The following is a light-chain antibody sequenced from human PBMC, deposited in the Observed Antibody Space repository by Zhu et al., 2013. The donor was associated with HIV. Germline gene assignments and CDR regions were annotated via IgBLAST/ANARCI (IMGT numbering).Light chain of an antibody. J-gene: IGKJ3*01. CDR3: QQYRTYPFT. V-gene: IGKV1-5*01. CDR2: DVS. Sequence: DIQMTQSPSTLSASVGDRVTITCRTSESISSWLAWYQQKPGKAPKVLISDVSSLESGVPSRFSGSGFGTEFTLTISGLQPDDFATYHCQQYRTYPFTFGPGTTVDIK. CDR1: ESISSW.